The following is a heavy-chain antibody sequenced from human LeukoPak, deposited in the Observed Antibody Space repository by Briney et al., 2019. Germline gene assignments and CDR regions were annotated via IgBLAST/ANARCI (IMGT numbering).Heavy chain of an antibody. CDR2: IGTVTDT. CDR1: GFNFKNYD. J-gene: IGHJ4*02. D-gene: IGHD3-9*01. Sequence: GGSLRLSCAASGFNFKNYDFHWVRQAAGKRLEWVSGIGTVTDTFYLDSVEGRFTISRENAKNSLYLQMNSLRAEDTAVYYCARDGTYYDILTGYFTLGYFDYWGQGTLVTVSS. V-gene: IGHV3-13*01. CDR3: ARDGTYYDILTGYFTLGYFDY.